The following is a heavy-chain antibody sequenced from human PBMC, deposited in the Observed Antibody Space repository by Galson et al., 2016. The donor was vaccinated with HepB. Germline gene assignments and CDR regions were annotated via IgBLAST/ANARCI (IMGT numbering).Heavy chain of an antibody. Sequence: SLRPSCAASGFTFNNYGIHWVRQAPGKGLEWVAVMWFDASNKYYADSVKGRFTISRDNSKNTLYLQMNSLRAEDTAIYYCAKESHRSSWFGNYGMDVWGQGTTVTVSS. CDR2: MWFDASNK. CDR1: GFTFNNYG. D-gene: IGHD6-13*01. V-gene: IGHV3-33*06. J-gene: IGHJ6*02. CDR3: AKESHRSSWFGNYGMDV.